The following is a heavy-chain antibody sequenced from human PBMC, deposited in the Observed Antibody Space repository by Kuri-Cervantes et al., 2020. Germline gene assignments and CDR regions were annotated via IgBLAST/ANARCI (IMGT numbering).Heavy chain of an antibody. Sequence: GGSLRLSCAASGFTFSSYGIHWVRQAPGKGLEWVAVIWYDGSNKYYADSVKGRFTISRDNSKNTLYLQMNSLRAEDTAVYYCARIRLGAIVATMRDGMDVWGQGTLVTVSS. J-gene: IGHJ6*02. CDR2: IWYDGSNK. V-gene: IGHV3-33*01. CDR3: ARIRLGAIVATMRDGMDV. D-gene: IGHD5-12*01. CDR1: GFTFSSYG.